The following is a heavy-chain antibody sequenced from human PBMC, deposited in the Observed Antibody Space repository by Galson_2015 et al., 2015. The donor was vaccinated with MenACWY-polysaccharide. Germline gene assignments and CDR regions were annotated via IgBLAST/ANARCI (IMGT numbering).Heavy chain of an antibody. CDR1: GFTFGTYA. CDR3: AKGEVYFDY. J-gene: IGHJ4*02. V-gene: IGHV3-23*01. Sequence: SLRLSCAASGFTFGTYAMTWVRQAPGKGLEWVSAISGSGGSTYYADSVKGRFTISRDNSKNTLYLQMNSLRAEDTAVYYCAKGEVYFDYWGQGTLVTVSS. CDR2: ISGSGGST.